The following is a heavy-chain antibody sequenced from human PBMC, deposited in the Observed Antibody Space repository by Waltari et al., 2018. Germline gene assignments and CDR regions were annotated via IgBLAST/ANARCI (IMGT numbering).Heavy chain of an antibody. J-gene: IGHJ6*02. V-gene: IGHV1-69*01. Sequence: VQLVQSGAEVKKPGSSVKVSCKASGGTFSSYAISWVRQAPGQGLEWMGGIIPIFGTANYAQKFQGRVTITADESTSTAYMELSSLRSEDTAVYYCARGVVVAATFYYYYGMDVWGQGTTVTVSS. CDR3: ARGVVVAATFYYYYGMDV. CDR2: IIPIFGTA. D-gene: IGHD2-15*01. CDR1: GGTFSSYA.